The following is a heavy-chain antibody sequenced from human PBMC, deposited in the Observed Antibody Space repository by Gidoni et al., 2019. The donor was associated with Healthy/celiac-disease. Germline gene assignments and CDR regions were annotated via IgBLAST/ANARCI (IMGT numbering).Heavy chain of an antibody. J-gene: IGHJ4*02. CDR2: IGGSGGST. Sequence: EVQLLESGGGLVQPVGSLRLSCAASGFTFSSYAMRWVRQAPGKGLEWGSAIGGSGGSTYYADSVKGRFTISRDNSKNTLYLQMNSLRAEDTAVYYCAKLSLTYYYDSSGGGYWGQGTLVTVSS. V-gene: IGHV3-23*01. CDR3: AKLSLTYYYDSSGGGY. D-gene: IGHD3-22*01. CDR1: GFTFSSYA.